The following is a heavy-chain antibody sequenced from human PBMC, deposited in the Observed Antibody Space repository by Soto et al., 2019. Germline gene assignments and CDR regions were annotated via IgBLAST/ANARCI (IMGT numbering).Heavy chain of an antibody. J-gene: IGHJ4*02. CDR2: IFSNDEK. Sequence: VSGPTLVNPTETLTLTCTVSGFSLSNARMGVSWIRQPPGKALEWLAHIFSNDEKSYSTSLKSRLTISKDTSKSQVVLTMTNMDPVDTATYYCARTVLWFGELYLFDYWGQGTLVTVAS. CDR3: ARTVLWFGELYLFDY. D-gene: IGHD3-10*01. CDR1: GFSLSNARMG. V-gene: IGHV2-26*01.